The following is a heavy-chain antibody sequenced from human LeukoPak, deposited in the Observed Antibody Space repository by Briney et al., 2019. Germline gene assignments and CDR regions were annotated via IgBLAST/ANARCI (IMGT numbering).Heavy chain of an antibody. J-gene: IGHJ3*02. CDR3: ATDRNSGSHDAFDI. CDR1: GGTFSSYA. Sequence: SVKVSCKASGGTFSSYAISLVRQAPGQGLEWMGGIIPIFGTANYAQKFQGRVTITADESTSTAYMELSSLRSEDTAVYYCATDRNSGSHDAFDIWGQGTMVTVSS. CDR2: IIPIFGTA. V-gene: IGHV1-69*13. D-gene: IGHD1-26*01.